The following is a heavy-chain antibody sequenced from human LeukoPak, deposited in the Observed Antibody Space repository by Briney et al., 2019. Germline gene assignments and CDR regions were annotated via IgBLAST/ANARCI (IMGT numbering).Heavy chain of an antibody. CDR3: ARDMVRSSSSYYYYYYMDV. J-gene: IGHJ6*03. CDR1: GFTFSSYA. V-gene: IGHV3-23*01. Sequence: GGSLRLSCAATGFTFSSYAMSWVRQAPGKGLEWVSGISGSGDGTYYADSVKGRFTISRDNAKNSLYLQMNSLRAEDTAVYYCARDMVRSSSSYYYYYYMDVWGKGTTVTVSS. CDR2: ISGSGDGT. D-gene: IGHD6-6*01.